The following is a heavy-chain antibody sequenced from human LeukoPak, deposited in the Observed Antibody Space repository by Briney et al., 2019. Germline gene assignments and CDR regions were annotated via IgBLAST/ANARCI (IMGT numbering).Heavy chain of an antibody. CDR3: ARDCLLPGIAVAGQINYYYYYGMDV. CDR2: IKQDGSEK. CDR1: GFTFSSYW. Sequence: PGGSLRLSCAASGFTFSSYWMSWVRQAPGKGLEWVANIKQDGSEKYYVDSVKGRFTISRDNAKNSLYLQMNSLRAEDTAVYYCARDCLLPGIAVAGQINYYYYYGMDVWGQGTTVTVSS. D-gene: IGHD6-19*01. J-gene: IGHJ6*02. V-gene: IGHV3-7*01.